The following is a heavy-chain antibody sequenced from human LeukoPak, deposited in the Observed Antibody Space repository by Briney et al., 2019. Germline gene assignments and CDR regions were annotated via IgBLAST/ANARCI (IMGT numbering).Heavy chain of an antibody. Sequence: GGSLRLSCVASGFMFSKAWMSWVRQAPGKGLEWVAVISYDGTNKYYADSVKGRFTISRDNSKNTLFLQMNSLRAEDTAVYYCSRGSGYSYSFTGRERTKSRLDYWGQGTLVTVSS. CDR3: SRGSGYSYSFTGRERTKSRLDY. J-gene: IGHJ4*02. D-gene: IGHD5-18*01. V-gene: IGHV3-30*03. CDR2: ISYDGTNK. CDR1: GFMFSKAW.